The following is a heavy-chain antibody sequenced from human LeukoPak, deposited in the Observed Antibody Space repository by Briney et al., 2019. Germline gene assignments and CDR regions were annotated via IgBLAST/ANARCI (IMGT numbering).Heavy chain of an antibody. CDR3: VRDEDWAFDF. CDR1: GFSFGAYS. J-gene: IGHJ3*01. D-gene: IGHD3-9*01. Sequence: GGSLRLSCGASGFSFGAYSMNWVRRAPGKGLEWISYINGISENIKYADSVRGRFTISRDNAKNSLYLQMGYLRDDDTAVYYCVRDEDWAFDFWGQGTVVTVSS. CDR2: INGISENI. V-gene: IGHV3-48*02.